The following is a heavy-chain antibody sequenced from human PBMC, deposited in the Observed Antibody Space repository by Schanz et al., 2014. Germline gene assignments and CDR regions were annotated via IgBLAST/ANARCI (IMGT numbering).Heavy chain of an antibody. J-gene: IGHJ4*02. D-gene: IGHD3-9*01. Sequence: EQLVESGGGLIQRGESLRLSCSASGFSFSSYSMNWVRQAPGQGLEWVGRVRNKNNRYTTEYAASVKGRFTISRDDSKNSLYLQMNSLRAEDTAVYYCAKQIHCDILTVTRNWGQGTLVTVSS. CDR3: AKQIHCDILTVTRN. CDR1: GFSFSSYS. V-gene: IGHV3-72*01. CDR2: VRNKNNRYTT.